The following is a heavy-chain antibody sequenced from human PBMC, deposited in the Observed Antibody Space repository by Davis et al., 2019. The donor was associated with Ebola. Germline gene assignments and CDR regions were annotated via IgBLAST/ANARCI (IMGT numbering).Heavy chain of an antibody. Sequence: ASVKVSCKASGYNFITHYIHWVRQAPGQRLEWMGWINAGNGNTKYSQKFQGRVTITRDTSASTAYMELSSLRSEDTAVYYCARVEIVLLWFGESYGMDVWGQGTTVTVSS. CDR3: ARVEIVLLWFGESYGMDV. CDR1: GYNFITHY. CDR2: INAGNGNT. V-gene: IGHV1-3*01. D-gene: IGHD3-10*01. J-gene: IGHJ6*02.